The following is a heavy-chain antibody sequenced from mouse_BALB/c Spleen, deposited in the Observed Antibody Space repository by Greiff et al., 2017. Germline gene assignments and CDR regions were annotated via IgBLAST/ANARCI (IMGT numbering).Heavy chain of an antibody. V-gene: IGHV1-4*02. J-gene: IGHJ4*01. CDR2: INPSSGYT. D-gene: IGHD2-3*01. CDR3: ARDGDGYYIDAMDY. CDR1: GYTFTRYT. Sequence: VKLMESAAELARPGASVKMSCKASGYTFTRYTMHWVKQRPGQGLEWIGYINPSSGYTEYNQKFKDKTTLTADKSSSTAYMQLSSLTSEDSAVYYCARDGDGYYIDAMDYWGQGTSVTVSS.